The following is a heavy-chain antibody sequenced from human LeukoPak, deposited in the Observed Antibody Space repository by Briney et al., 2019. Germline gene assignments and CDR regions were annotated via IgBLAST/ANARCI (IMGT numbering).Heavy chain of an antibody. J-gene: IGHJ4*02. V-gene: IGHV1-69*04. Sequence: SVKVSCKASGETFIPYTFSWVRQAPGQGLEWIGRIIPSLDVANYAQKFQGRVTLSVDRDTATTYMEVTSLRSEDTAIYYCARDHCSPGTCLGGHWGQGTLVTVSS. CDR3: ARDHCSPGTCLGGH. D-gene: IGHD2-15*01. CDR2: IIPSLDVA. CDR1: GETFIPYT.